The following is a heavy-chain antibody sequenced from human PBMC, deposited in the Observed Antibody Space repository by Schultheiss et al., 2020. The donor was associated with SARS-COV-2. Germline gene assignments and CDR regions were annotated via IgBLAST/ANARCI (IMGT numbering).Heavy chain of an antibody. Sequence: SETLSLTCAVYGGSFSGDYWSWIRQPPGKGLEWIGRIYTSGSTNYNPSLKSRVTISVDTSKNQFSLKLSSVTAADTAVYYCARLRIVGATPSAFDIWGQGTMVTVS. J-gene: IGHJ3*02. V-gene: IGHV4-59*10. CDR1: GGSFSGDY. CDR3: ARLRIVGATPSAFDI. D-gene: IGHD1-26*01. CDR2: IYTSGST.